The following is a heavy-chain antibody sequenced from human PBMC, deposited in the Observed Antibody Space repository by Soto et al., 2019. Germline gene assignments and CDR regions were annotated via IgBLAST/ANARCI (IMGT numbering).Heavy chain of an antibody. J-gene: IGHJ4*02. CDR1: GFTFSSYS. D-gene: IGHD6-6*01. CDR2: ISSSSSTI. CDR3: ASAVIAARRHLEDY. V-gene: IGHV3-48*02. Sequence: EVQLVESGGGLVQPGGSLRLSCAASGFTFSSYSMNWVRQAPGKGLEWVSYISSSSSTIYYADSVKGRFTISRDNAKNSLYLQMNSLRDDDTAVYYCASAVIAARRHLEDYWGQGTLVTVSS.